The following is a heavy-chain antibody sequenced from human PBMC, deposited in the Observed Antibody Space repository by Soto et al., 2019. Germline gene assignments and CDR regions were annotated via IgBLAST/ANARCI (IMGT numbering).Heavy chain of an antibody. D-gene: IGHD2-21*02. V-gene: IGHV1-3*05. CDR2: INAGNGNT. CDR3: ARSIVVVTALDY. Sequence: QVQLVQSGAEEKKPGASVKVSCKASGYTFTSYAMHWVRQAPGQRLEWMGWINAGNGNTKYSQKFPGRVTITRDTSASTDSMELSSLRSEDTAVYYCARSIVVVTALDYWGQGTLVTVSS. CDR1: GYTFTSYA. J-gene: IGHJ4*02.